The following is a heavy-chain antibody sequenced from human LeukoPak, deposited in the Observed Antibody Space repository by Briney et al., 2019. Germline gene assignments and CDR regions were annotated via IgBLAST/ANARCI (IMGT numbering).Heavy chain of an antibody. CDR2: IKQDGSEK. V-gene: IGHV3-7*01. J-gene: IGHJ4*02. D-gene: IGHD3-3*01. CDR1: GFTFSSYW. CDR3: ARDGYDFWCGPTVH. Sequence: GGSLRLSCAASGFTFSSYWMSWVRQAPGKGLEWVANIKQDGSEKYYVDSVKGRFTISRDNAKNSLYLQMNSLRAEDTAVYYCARDGYDFWCGPTVHWGQGTLVTVSS.